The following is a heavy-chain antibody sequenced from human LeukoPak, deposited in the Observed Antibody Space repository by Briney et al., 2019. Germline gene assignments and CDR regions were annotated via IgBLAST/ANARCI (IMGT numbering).Heavy chain of an antibody. Sequence: SETLSLTCTVSGYSISSGYYWGWIRQPPGKGLEWIGSIYHSGSTYYNPSLKSRVTISVDTSKNQSSLKLSSVTAADTAVYYCARDDYDAFDIWGQGTMVTVSS. J-gene: IGHJ3*02. CDR2: IYHSGST. CDR3: ARDDYDAFDI. V-gene: IGHV4-38-2*02. D-gene: IGHD4-11*01. CDR1: GYSISSGYY.